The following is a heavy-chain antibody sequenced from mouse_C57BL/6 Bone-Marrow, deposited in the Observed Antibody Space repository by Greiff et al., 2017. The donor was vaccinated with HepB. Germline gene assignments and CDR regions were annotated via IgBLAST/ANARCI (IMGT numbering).Heavy chain of an antibody. CDR2: INPNNGGT. CDR1: GYTFTDYC. V-gene: IGHV1-26*01. J-gene: IGHJ3*01. CDR3: ARRCNDDRAWYAY. Sequence: EVQLQQSGPELVKPGASVKISCKASGYTFTDYCMHWVKQRPGKSLEWIGDINPNNGGTNYNQKFKGKATLTVDKSSSTAYMQLRSLTSEDSAVYDHARRCNDDRAWYAYWGQGTLVTFSA. D-gene: IGHD2-12*01.